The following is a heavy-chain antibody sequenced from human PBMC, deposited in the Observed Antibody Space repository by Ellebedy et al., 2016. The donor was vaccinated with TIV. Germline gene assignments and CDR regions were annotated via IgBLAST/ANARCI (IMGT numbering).Heavy chain of an antibody. V-gene: IGHV4-61*01. CDR1: GGSVSSGSYY. CDR3: ARGLGVFDP. D-gene: IGHD2-8*01. CDR2: IYYSGST. Sequence: SETLSLXCTVSGGSVSSGSYYWSWIRQPPGKGLEWIGYIYYSGSTNYNPPLKSRVTISVDTSKNQFSLKLSSVTAADTAVYYCARGLGVFDPWGQGTLVTVSS. J-gene: IGHJ5*02.